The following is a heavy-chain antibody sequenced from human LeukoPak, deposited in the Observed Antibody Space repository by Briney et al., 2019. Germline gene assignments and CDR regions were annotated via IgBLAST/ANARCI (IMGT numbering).Heavy chain of an antibody. CDR1: GGSISSGDYY. J-gene: IGHJ4*02. CDR2: IYYSGST. Sequence: SGNMSRTGTVSGGSISSGDYYWSWIRQPPGKGLEWIGYIYYSGSTYYNPSLKSRVTISVDTSKNQFSLKLSSVTAADTAVYYCARTRRDYFDYWGQGTLVTVSS. CDR3: ARTRRDYFDY. V-gene: IGHV4-30-4*08.